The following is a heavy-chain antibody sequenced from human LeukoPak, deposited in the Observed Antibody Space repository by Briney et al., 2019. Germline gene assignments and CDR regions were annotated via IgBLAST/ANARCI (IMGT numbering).Heavy chain of an antibody. V-gene: IGHV3-74*01. CDR3: ARGFYGSGNS. D-gene: IGHD3-10*01. J-gene: IGHJ4*01. Sequence: GGSLRLPCAASGFTFSNYWMYWVRHAPGRGPLWVSRISGDGITTYYAGSVKGRFTISRDNAKNTLYLQMHSLRAEDSAVYYCARGFYGSGNSWGHGTLVTVSS. CDR2: ISGDGITT. CDR1: GFTFSNYW.